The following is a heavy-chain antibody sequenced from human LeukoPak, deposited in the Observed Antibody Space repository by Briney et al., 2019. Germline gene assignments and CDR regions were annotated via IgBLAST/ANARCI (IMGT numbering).Heavy chain of an antibody. V-gene: IGHV4-59*08. CDR1: GPSISSYY. CDR2: IYYSGST. Sequence: SETLSLTCTVSGPSISSYYWSWIRQPPGKGLEWIGYIYYSGSTKYNPSLKSRVTISVDTSKNQSSLKLSSVTAAETTVYYCERQRRDYDSSGYYFITWGQGTLVTVSS. J-gene: IGHJ5*02. D-gene: IGHD3-22*01. CDR3: ERQRRDYDSSGYYFIT.